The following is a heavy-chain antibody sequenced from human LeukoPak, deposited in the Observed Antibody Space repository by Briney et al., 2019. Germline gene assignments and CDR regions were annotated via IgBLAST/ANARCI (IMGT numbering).Heavy chain of an antibody. Sequence: PSETLSLTCTASGGSISSYYWSWIRQPPGKGLEWIGYIYYSGSTNYNPSLKSRVTISVDTSKNQFSLKLSSVTAADTAVYYCARHGSGSYDYWGQGTLVTVSS. CDR3: ARHGSGSYDY. CDR2: IYYSGST. V-gene: IGHV4-59*08. CDR1: GGSISSYY. J-gene: IGHJ4*02. D-gene: IGHD1-26*01.